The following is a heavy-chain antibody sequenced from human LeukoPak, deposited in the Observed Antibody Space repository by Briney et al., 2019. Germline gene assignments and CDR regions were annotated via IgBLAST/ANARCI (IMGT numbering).Heavy chain of an antibody. D-gene: IGHD2-8*01. CDR2: ISPYNDNT. Sequence: ASVKVSCKASGYTFTSYGISWVRQAPGQGLEWMGWISPYNDNTYYAQKLQGRVTVTTDTSTSTAYMELRSLRSDDTAVYYCTRTVLDCKNGVCYDYWGQGTLVIVSS. J-gene: IGHJ4*02. V-gene: IGHV1-18*01. CDR3: TRTVLDCKNGVCYDY. CDR1: GYTFTSYG.